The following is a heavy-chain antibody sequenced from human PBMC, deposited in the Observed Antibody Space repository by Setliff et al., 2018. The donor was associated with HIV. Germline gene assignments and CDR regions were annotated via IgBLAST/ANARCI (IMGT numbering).Heavy chain of an antibody. CDR2: IRSKTYSAAT. Sequence: GGSLRLSCTASGFTIGDYAMSWVRQAPGKGLEWVGFIRSKTYSAATTYAASVKGRFSISRDDSKSIAYLQMNSLKTEDTGVYFCATDNGPSYSMDIWGQGTTVTVSS. D-gene: IGHD2-21*01. CDR3: ATDNGPSYSMDI. J-gene: IGHJ6*02. CDR1: GFTIGDYA. V-gene: IGHV3-49*04.